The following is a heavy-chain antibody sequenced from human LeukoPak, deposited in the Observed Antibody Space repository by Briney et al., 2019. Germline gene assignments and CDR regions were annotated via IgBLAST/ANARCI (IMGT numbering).Heavy chain of an antibody. CDR3: ATNSYGYGCFDY. Sequence: SETLSPSRAVSGGSISSYYWSWIRQPPGKGLEWIGYIYYSGSTNYNPSLKSRVTISVDTSKNQFSLKLSSVTAADTAVYYCATNSYGYGCFDYWGQGTVAPVSS. D-gene: IGHD5-18*01. V-gene: IGHV4-59*01. CDR2: IYYSGST. CDR1: GGSISSYY. J-gene: IGHJ4*02.